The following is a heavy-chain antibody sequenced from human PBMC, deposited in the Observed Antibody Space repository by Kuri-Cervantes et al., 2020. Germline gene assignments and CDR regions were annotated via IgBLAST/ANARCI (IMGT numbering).Heavy chain of an antibody. CDR1: GFTVSSNY. J-gene: IGHJ3*02. Sequence: ETLSLTCAASGFTVSSNYMSWVRQAPGKGLEWVSVIYSGGSTYYADSVKGRFTISRDNSKNTLYLQMNSLRAEDTAVYYCAREGNNWNLGEAAFDIWGQGTMVTVSS. CDR3: AREGNNWNLGEAAFDI. V-gene: IGHV3-53*05. CDR2: IYSGGST. D-gene: IGHD1-20*01.